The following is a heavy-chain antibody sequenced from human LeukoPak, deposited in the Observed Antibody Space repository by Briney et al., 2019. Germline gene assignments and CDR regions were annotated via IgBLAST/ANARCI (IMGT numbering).Heavy chain of an antibody. CDR1: GYSMSSGYY. J-gene: IGHJ3*01. CDR3: ARVGYNWNVWFDF. CDR2: IFHSGNN. D-gene: IGHD1-20*01. V-gene: IGHV4-38-2*01. Sequence: SETLSLTCAVSGYSMSSGYYWGWIQQPPGKGLQWNGIIFHSGNNYYHPSLKSRVPISVATSKKQFTLKVKVVNPADTAVYYCARVGYNWNVWFDFWGQGTTVTVSS.